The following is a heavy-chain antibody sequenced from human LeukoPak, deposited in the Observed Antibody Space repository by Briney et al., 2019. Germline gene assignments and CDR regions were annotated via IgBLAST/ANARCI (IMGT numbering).Heavy chain of an antibody. D-gene: IGHD4-23*01. Sequence: GSLRLSCAASGFTVSDNYMTWVRQAPGKGLEWVSVIDSGGSTYYADSVKGRFSISRDNSKNTVYLQMNSLRVEDTAVYYCARERVNAFDIWGQGTMVTVS. CDR3: ARERVNAFDI. CDR1: GFTVSDNY. CDR2: IDSGGST. V-gene: IGHV3-53*01. J-gene: IGHJ3*02.